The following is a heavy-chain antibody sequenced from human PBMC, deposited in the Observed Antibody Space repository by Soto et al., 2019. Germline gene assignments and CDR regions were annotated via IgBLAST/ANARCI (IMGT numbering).Heavy chain of an antibody. Sequence: GASVKVSCKASGYTFTGYYMHWVRQAPGQGLEWMGWINPNSGGTNYAQKFQGRVTMTRDTSISTAYMELSRLRSDDTAVYYCARDRYYDSSGPHYGMDVWGQGTTVTVSS. CDR3: ARDRYYDSSGPHYGMDV. CDR2: INPNSGGT. CDR1: GYTFTGYY. J-gene: IGHJ6*02. D-gene: IGHD3-22*01. V-gene: IGHV1-2*02.